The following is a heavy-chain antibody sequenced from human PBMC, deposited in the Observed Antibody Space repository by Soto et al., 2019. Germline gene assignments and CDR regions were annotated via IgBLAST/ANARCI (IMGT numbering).Heavy chain of an antibody. J-gene: IGHJ4*02. Sequence: QVQLVESGGGVVQPGRSLRLSCAASGFTFISYGMHWVRQAPGKGLEWLAVMSYDGRDKYYADSVRGRFTISRDNSKNTVYLQLNSLRVEDTAVYYCAKARSGSWHEGYYFDNWGQGTLVIVSS. V-gene: IGHV3-30*18. CDR2: MSYDGRDK. CDR1: GFTFISYG. D-gene: IGHD2-15*01. CDR3: AKARSGSWHEGYYFDN.